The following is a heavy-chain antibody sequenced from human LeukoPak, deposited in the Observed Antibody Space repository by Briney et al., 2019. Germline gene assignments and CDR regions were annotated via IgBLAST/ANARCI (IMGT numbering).Heavy chain of an antibody. CDR3: ARFNVRGVIMGAFDY. D-gene: IGHD3-10*01. V-gene: IGHV4-59*01. CDR1: GGSISSYY. Sequence: PSETLSLTCTVSGGSISSYYWSWIRQPPGKGLEWIGYIYYSGSTNYNPSLKSRVTISVDTSKNQFSLKLSSVTAADTAVYYCARFNVRGVIMGAFDYWGQGTLVTVSS. J-gene: IGHJ4*02. CDR2: IYYSGST.